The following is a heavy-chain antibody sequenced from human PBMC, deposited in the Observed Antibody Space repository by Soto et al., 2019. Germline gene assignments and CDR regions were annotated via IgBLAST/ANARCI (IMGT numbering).Heavy chain of an antibody. CDR3: AKVPDWVITFGGTDY. Sequence: EVQLLESGGGLVQPGGSLRLSCAASGFTFSSYAMSWVRQAPGKGLEWVSAISGSGGSTYYADSVKGRFTISRDNSKNTQYLQMNSLRAEDTAVYYCAKVPDWVITFGGTDYWGQGTLVTVSS. CDR1: GFTFSSYA. CDR2: ISGSGGST. D-gene: IGHD3-16*01. J-gene: IGHJ4*02. V-gene: IGHV3-23*01.